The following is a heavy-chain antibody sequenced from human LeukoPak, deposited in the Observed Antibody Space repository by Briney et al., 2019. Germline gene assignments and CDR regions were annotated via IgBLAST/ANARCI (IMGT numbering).Heavy chain of an antibody. V-gene: IGHV4-39*01. D-gene: IGHD6-6*01. CDR1: GGSISSSSYY. Sequence: PSETLSLTCTVSGGSISSSSYYWGWIRQPPGKGLEWIGTIYYSGSTYYNPSLKSRVTISVDTSKNLFSLNLSSVTAADTAVYYCARQSIAARRAFDIWGQGTMVTVSS. CDR2: IYYSGST. CDR3: ARQSIAARRAFDI. J-gene: IGHJ3*02.